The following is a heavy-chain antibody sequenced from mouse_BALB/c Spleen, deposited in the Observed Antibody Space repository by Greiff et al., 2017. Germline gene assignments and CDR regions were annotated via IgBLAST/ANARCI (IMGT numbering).Heavy chain of an antibody. CDR3: ARARTTQAMDY. D-gene: IGHD2-12*01. Sequence: EVMLVESGGGLVKPGGSLKLSCAASGFTFSDYYMYWVRQTPEKRLEWVATISDGGSYTYYPDSVKGRFTISRDNAKNNLYLQMSSLKSEDTAMYYCARARTTQAMDYWGQGTSVTVSS. CDR2: ISDGGSYT. J-gene: IGHJ4*01. V-gene: IGHV5-4*02. CDR1: GFTFSDYY.